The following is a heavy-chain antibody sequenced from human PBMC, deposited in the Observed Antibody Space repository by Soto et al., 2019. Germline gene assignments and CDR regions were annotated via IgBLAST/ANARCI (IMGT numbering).Heavy chain of an antibody. V-gene: IGHV1-69*01. D-gene: IGHD6-13*01. CDR3: ARLQVGPSGIAAAGDLNYYYYGMDV. Sequence: QVQLVQSGAEVKKPGSSVKVSCKASGGTFSSYAISWVRQVPGQGLEWMGGIIPIFGTANYAQKFQGRVTITADESTSTAYMELSSLRSEDTAVYYCARLQVGPSGIAAAGDLNYYYYGMDVWGQGTPVTVSS. J-gene: IGHJ6*02. CDR2: IIPIFGTA. CDR1: GGTFSSYA.